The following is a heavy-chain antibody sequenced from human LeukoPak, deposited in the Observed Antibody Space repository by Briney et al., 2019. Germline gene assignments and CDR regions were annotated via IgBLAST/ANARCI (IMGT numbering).Heavy chain of an antibody. CDR2: INHSGST. V-gene: IGHV4-34*01. D-gene: IGHD3-3*01. CDR1: GGSFSSYY. Sequence: PSETLSLTCAVYGGSFSSYYWSWIRQPPGKGLEWIGEINHSGSTNYNPSLKSRVTISVDTSKNQFSLKLSSVTAADTAVYYCARGRITIFGVVISFDYWGQGTLVTVSS. CDR3: ARGRITIFGVVISFDY. J-gene: IGHJ4*02.